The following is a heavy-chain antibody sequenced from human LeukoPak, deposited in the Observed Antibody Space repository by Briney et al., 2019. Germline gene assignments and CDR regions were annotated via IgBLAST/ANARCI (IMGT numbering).Heavy chain of an antibody. V-gene: IGHV3-30*02. CDR1: GFTFIDYG. J-gene: IGHJ3*02. D-gene: IGHD1-7*01. CDR2: IRFDGTAQ. CDR3: ARGNSNAFDI. Sequence: GGSLRLSCAASGFTFIDYGMDWVRQAPGKGLEWVSFIRFDGTAQYYADSVKGRFTISIDNSKNTLYLQVNNVRPDDTAVYYCARGNSNAFDIWGQGTMVTVSS.